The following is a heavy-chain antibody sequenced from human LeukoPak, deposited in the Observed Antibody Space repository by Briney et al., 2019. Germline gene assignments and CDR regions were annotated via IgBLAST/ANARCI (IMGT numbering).Heavy chain of an antibody. CDR1: GYTFTSYD. CDR2: MNPNSGNT. CDR3: ARGNSHGLTMIPWRAFDI. Sequence: ASVKVSCKASGYTFTSYDINWVRQATGQGLEWMGWMNPNSGNTGYAQKFQGRVTMTRNTSISTAYMELSSLRSEDTAVYYCARGNSHGLTMIPWRAFDIWGQGTMVTVSS. D-gene: IGHD3-22*01. V-gene: IGHV1-8*01. J-gene: IGHJ3*02.